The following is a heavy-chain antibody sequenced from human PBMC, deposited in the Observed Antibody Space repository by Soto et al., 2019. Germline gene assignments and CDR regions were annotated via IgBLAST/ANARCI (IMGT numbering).Heavy chain of an antibody. J-gene: IGHJ6*02. Sequence: PGGSLRLSCAASGFTFSSYGMHWVRQAPGKGLEWVAVIWYDGSNKYYADSVKGRFTISRGNSKNTLYLQMNSLRAEDTAVYYCARGGYSSRYYYYYGMDVWGQGTTVTVSS. CDR1: GFTFSSYG. CDR3: ARGGYSSRYYYYYGMDV. V-gene: IGHV3-33*01. D-gene: IGHD5-18*01. CDR2: IWYDGSNK.